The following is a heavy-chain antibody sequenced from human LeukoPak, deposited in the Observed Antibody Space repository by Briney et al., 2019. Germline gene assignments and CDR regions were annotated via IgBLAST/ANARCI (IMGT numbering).Heavy chain of an antibody. D-gene: IGHD6-19*01. Sequence: SETLSLTCTVSGGSISSSSYYWGWIRQPPGKGLEWIGSIYYSGSTYYNPSLKSRVTISVDTSKNQFSLKLSSVTAADTAVYYCARQNGWSSYFQHWDQGTLVTVSS. V-gene: IGHV4-39*01. CDR3: ARQNGWSSYFQH. J-gene: IGHJ1*01. CDR2: IYYSGST. CDR1: GGSISSSSYY.